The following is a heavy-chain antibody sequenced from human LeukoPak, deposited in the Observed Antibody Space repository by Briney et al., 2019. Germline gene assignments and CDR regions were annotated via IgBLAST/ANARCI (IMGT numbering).Heavy chain of an antibody. CDR3: ARRTPSHDFDS. V-gene: IGHV3-21*01. CDR2: ISSTSTYM. Sequence: NTGGSLRLSCAASGFTFSTYSMNWVRQAPGKGLEWVSSISSTSTYMYYADSVRGRFTISRDNAKSSLFLQMNSLRAEDTAVYYCARRTPSHDFDSWGQGTLVTVSS. CDR1: GFTFSTYS. J-gene: IGHJ4*02.